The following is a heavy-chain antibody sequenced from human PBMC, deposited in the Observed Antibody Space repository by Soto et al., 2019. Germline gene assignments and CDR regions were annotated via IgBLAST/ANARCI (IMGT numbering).Heavy chain of an antibody. Sequence: QVQLVESGGGVVQPGRSLRLSCAASAFTFSSYRIHWVRQAPGKGLDWVAVISYDASDKYYADSVKGRFTISRDNSKNKLYLKMNSLRAEDTAVYYCVKERYGQLWLEDYGMDVWGQGTTVTVSS. CDR3: VKERYGQLWLEDYGMDV. CDR2: ISYDASDK. J-gene: IGHJ6*02. D-gene: IGHD5-18*01. CDR1: AFTFSSYR. V-gene: IGHV3-30*18.